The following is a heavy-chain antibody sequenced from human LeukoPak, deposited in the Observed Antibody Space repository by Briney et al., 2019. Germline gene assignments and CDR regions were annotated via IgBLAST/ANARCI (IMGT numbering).Heavy chain of an antibody. Sequence: PSETLSLTCTVSGDSFTTYYWSWIRQPPGKGLEWLGHIYYSGSATYNPSLKSRVTISVDTSKNQFSLKLSSVTAADTAVYYCARDGSNWSNDYYHGVDVWGQGTTVTVSS. D-gene: IGHD4-11*01. J-gene: IGHJ6*02. CDR3: ARDGSNWSNDYYHGVDV. CDR2: IYYSGSA. V-gene: IGHV4-59*01. CDR1: GDSFTTYY.